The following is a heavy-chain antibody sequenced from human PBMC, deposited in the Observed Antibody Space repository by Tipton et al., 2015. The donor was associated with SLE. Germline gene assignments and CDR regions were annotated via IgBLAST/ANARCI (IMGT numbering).Heavy chain of an antibody. CDR2: VNSGDIR. V-gene: IGHV3-53*01. D-gene: IGHD5-18*01. CDR1: GFNVNSNY. J-gene: IGHJ4*02. CDR3: ARVDSYGYVDY. Sequence: VQLVQSGGGLIQPGGSLRLSCAVSGFNVNSNYMTWVRRAPGKGLDWVSLVNSGDIRYYSPSVKGRFTISWDSSSNSLFLQMKSLRAEDTAVYYCARVDSYGYVDYWGQGSLVTVSS.